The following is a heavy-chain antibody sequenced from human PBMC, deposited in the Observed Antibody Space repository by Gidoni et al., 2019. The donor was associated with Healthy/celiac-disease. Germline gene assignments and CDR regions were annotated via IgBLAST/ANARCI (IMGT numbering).Heavy chain of an antibody. D-gene: IGHD4-17*01. CDR1: GGTFSSYT. CDR3: ASVPHYGDYFDC. CDR2: IIPILGIA. V-gene: IGHV1-69*02. Sequence: VQSGAEVKKPGSSVKVSCKASGGTFSSYTISWVRQAPGQGLEWMGRIIPILGIANYAQKFQGRVTITADKSTSTAYMELSSLRSEDTAVYYCASVPHYGDYFDCWGQGTLVTVSS. J-gene: IGHJ4*02.